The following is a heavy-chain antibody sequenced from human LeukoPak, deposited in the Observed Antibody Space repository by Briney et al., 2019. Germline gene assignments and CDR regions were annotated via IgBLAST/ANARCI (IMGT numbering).Heavy chain of an antibody. CDR2: IFYSGST. Sequence: SETLSLTCSVSNGSISTYYWTWIRQPPGKGLEWIGNIFYSGSTNYNPSLKSRVTISLDTSKKQFSLKLTSVTAADTAVYYCARQSYGGAYYFFGYWGQGTLVAVSS. CDR3: ARQSYGGAYYFFGY. CDR1: NGSISTYY. V-gene: IGHV4-59*08. D-gene: IGHD1-26*01. J-gene: IGHJ4*02.